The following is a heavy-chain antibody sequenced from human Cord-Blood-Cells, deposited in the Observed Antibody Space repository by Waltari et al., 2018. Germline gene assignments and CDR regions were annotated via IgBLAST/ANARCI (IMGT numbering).Heavy chain of an antibody. CDR1: GYTFTSYD. CDR3: ASWGIAAAGTYFLDY. J-gene: IGHJ4*02. CDR2: IKPNSGNT. D-gene: IGHD6-13*01. V-gene: IGHV1-8*01. Sequence: QVQLVQSGAEVKKPGASVKVSCKASGYTFTSYDINWVRQATGQGLEWMGWIKPNSGNTGYAQKFQGRVTMTRNTSISTAYMELSSLRSEDTAVYYCASWGIAAAGTYFLDYWGQGTLVTVSS.